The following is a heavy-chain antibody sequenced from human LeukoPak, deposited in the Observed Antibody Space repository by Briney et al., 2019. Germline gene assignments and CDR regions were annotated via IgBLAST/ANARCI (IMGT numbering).Heavy chain of an antibody. CDR1: GFTFSSYA. Sequence: QTGGSLRLSCAASGFTFSSYAMSWVRQAPGKGLEWASAISGSGGSTYYADSVKGRFTISRDNSKNTLYLQMNSLRAEDTAVYYCAKLPGISGYYYYYGMDVWGKGTTVTVSS. V-gene: IGHV3-23*01. CDR2: ISGSGGST. CDR3: AKLPGISGYYYYYGMDV. J-gene: IGHJ6*04. D-gene: IGHD1-14*01.